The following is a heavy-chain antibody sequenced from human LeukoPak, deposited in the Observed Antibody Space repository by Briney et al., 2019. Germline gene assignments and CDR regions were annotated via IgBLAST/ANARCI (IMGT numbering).Heavy chain of an antibody. D-gene: IGHD4-11*01. Sequence: PGGSLRLSCAASGFRVADYGISCARQAPGKGLEWVGFIRGDEYGGTTDYVASVRGRFTISRDETKNIVSLQMNDLKMEDSAVYYCTVTTGDHWGQGTRVIVSS. CDR1: GFRVADYG. V-gene: IGHV3-49*04. J-gene: IGHJ4*01. CDR3: TVTTGDH. CDR2: IRGDEYGGTT.